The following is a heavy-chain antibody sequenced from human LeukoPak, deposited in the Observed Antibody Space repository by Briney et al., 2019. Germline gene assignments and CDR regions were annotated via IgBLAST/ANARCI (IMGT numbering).Heavy chain of an antibody. CDR3: AKDYSSSWYPTLFDY. CDR1: GFTFSSYA. J-gene: IGHJ4*02. Sequence: PGGSLRLSCAASGFTFSSYAMSWVRQAPGKGLEWVPAISGSGGSTYYADSVKGRFTISRDNSKNTLYLQMNSLRAEDTAVYYCAKDYSSSWYPTLFDYWGQGTLVTVSS. D-gene: IGHD6-13*01. CDR2: ISGSGGST. V-gene: IGHV3-23*01.